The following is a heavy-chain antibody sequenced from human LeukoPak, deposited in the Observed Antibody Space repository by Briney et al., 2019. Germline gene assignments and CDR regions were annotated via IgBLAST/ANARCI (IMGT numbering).Heavy chain of an antibody. CDR3: ARDQGYSSGSYYFDY. J-gene: IGHJ4*02. D-gene: IGHD6-19*01. Sequence: ASVKVSCKASGYTFTSYGISWVRQAPGQGLEWMGWISAYNGNTNYAQKLPGRVTMTTDTSTSTAYMELRSLRSDDTAVYYCARDQGYSSGSYYFDYWGQGTLVTVSS. V-gene: IGHV1-18*01. CDR2: ISAYNGNT. CDR1: GYTFTSYG.